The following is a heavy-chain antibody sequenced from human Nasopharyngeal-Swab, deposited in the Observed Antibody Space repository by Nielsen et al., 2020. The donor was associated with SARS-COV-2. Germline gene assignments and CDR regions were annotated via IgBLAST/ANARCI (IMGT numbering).Heavy chain of an antibody. CDR3: AKDLSSGSQRGY. J-gene: IGHJ4*02. CDR1: GFTFSSYG. CDR2: ISYDGSNK. V-gene: IGHV3-30*18. D-gene: IGHD6-19*01. Sequence: GESLKISCAASGFTFSSYGMHWVRQAPGKGLEWVAVISYDGSNKYYADSVKGRFTISRDNSKNTMYLQMNSLRAEDTAVYYCAKDLSSGSQRGYWGQGTLVTVSS.